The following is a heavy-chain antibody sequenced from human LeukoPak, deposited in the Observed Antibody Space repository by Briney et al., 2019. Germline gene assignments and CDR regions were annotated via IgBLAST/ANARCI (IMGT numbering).Heavy chain of an antibody. CDR3: FAASITVDGY. D-gene: IGHD6-13*01. CDR1: GFTFSSYE. V-gene: IGHV3-7*05. CDR2: VKPDGSGK. J-gene: IGHJ4*02. Sequence: GGSLRLSCAASGFTFSSYEMNWVRQAPGKGLEWVANVKPDGSGKYYVDSVKGRFTISRDNAESSLYLQMNSLRAEDTAIYYCFAASITVDGYWGQGTLVTVSS.